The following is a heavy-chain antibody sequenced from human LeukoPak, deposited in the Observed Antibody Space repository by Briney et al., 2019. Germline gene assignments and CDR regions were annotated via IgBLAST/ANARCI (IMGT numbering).Heavy chain of an antibody. D-gene: IGHD2-15*01. CDR2: INQSGST. Sequence: SETLSLTCAVYGGSFSGYYWSWIRQPPGKGLEWIGEINQSGSTNYNPSLKSRVTISVDTSKNQFSLKLSSVTAADTAVYYCARGPVVVVAANPSYYYYYGMDVWGQGTTVTVSS. CDR3: ARGPVVVVAANPSYYYYYGMDV. J-gene: IGHJ6*02. V-gene: IGHV4-34*01. CDR1: GGSFSGYY.